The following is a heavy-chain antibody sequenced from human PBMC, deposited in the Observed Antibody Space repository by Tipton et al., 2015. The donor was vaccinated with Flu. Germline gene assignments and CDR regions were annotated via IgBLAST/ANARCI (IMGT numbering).Heavy chain of an antibody. D-gene: IGHD4-11*01. CDR3: ARRDFSNYVSEPKNWFDI. V-gene: IGHV4-38-2*02. Sequence: LRLSCTVSGDSMRRDYFWGWIRQAPGKGLEWIGNIHRTGSPYYNPSLKSRVTISIARSKNQFSLRLTSVTAADTAVYFCARRDFSNYVSEPKNWFDIWGQGTLVTVSS. J-gene: IGHJ5*02. CDR2: IHRTGSP. CDR1: GDSMRRDYF.